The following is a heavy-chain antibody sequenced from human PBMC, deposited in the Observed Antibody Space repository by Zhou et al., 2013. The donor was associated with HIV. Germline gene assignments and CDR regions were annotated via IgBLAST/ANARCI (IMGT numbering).Heavy chain of an antibody. V-gene: IGHV1-24*01. CDR1: GYTLADLA. CDR2: FDPEDVVT. CDR3: ATIPHLTGSTVDMTAIGGGDY. D-gene: IGHD3-16*01. Sequence: QVQLLQSGAEVKPPGASVKVSCKVFGYTLADLAIHWVRLPPGQGLEWMGGFDPEDVVTVYAQKFEGRVTLIQDASSDTAYMSMSGLTSDDTAVYYCATIPHLTGSTVDMTAIGGGDYWGRGTPGHRVL. J-gene: IGHJ4*02.